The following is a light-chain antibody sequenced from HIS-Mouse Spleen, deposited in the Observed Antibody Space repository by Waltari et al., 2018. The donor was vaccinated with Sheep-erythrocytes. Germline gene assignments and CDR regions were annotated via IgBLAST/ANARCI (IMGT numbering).Light chain of an antibody. CDR2: EGS. CDR3: CSYAGSSTPWV. Sequence: QSALTQPASVSGSPGQSITISCTGTSSDVGSYNLVSWYQQHPGKAPKLMIHEGSKRPPGVSNRFSGSKAGNTASLTISGLQAEDEADYYCCSYAGSSTPWVFGGGTKLTVL. CDR1: SSDVGSYNL. J-gene: IGLJ3*02. V-gene: IGLV2-23*01.